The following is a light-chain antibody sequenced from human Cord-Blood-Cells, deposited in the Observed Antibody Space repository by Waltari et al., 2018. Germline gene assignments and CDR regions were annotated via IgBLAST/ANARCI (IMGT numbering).Light chain of an antibody. CDR3: QQYNSYST. J-gene: IGKJ1*01. CDR1: QSISSW. CDR2: DAS. V-gene: IGKV1-5*01. Sequence: DIQMTQSPSTLSASVGDRVTITCRASQSISSWLAWYQQKPGKAPKLLIYDASSLESGVPSRFSGSVSGTAFTLTISSLQPDDFATYYCQQYNSYSTFGQGTKVEIK.